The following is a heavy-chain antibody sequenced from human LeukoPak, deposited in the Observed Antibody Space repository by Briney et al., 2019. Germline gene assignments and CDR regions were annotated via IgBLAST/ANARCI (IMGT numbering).Heavy chain of an antibody. Sequence: PSETLSLTCTVSGGSISSSSYYWGWIRQPPGKGLEWIGSIYYSGSTYYNPSLKSRATISVDTSKNQFSLKLSSVTAADTAVYYCARLPIVATLGDYWGQGTLVTVSS. D-gene: IGHD5-12*01. V-gene: IGHV4-39*01. CDR1: GGSISSSSYY. J-gene: IGHJ4*02. CDR2: IYYSGST. CDR3: ARLPIVATLGDY.